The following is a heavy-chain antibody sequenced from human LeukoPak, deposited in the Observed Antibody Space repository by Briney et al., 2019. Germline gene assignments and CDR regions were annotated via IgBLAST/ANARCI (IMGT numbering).Heavy chain of an antibody. CDR3: ARGGYDTTGYYSPLDY. CDR1: GASTTSSDYY. Sequence: PSETLALTCTVSGASTTSSDYYWSWIRQPPGKGLECIGYIYHGGTTNYNPSLRSRVTISVDGSTNQFPLRLRSVTAADTAVYYCARGGYDTTGYYSPLDYWGQGNLVTVSS. V-gene: IGHV4-30-2*01. D-gene: IGHD3-22*01. CDR2: IYHGGTT. J-gene: IGHJ4*02.